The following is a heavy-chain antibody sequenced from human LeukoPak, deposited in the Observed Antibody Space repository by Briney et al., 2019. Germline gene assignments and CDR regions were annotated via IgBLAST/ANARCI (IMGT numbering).Heavy chain of an antibody. V-gene: IGHV3-30*03. J-gene: IGHJ4*02. CDR1: GFTFSHYA. D-gene: IGHD5-12*01. CDR2: ISYSGNNY. CDR3: ARGPPTSRSGAHFDY. Sequence: GGSLRLSCAASGFTFSHYAMHWVRQAPGEGLQWVAFISYSGNNYYYADSVKGRFIISRDDSKNTLYVEMNSLRLDDTAIYYCARGPPTSRSGAHFDYWGQGSLVTVSP.